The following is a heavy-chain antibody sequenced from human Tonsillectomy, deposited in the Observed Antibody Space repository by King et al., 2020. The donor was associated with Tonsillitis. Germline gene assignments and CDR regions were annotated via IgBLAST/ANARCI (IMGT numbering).Heavy chain of an antibody. Sequence: VQLVESGGGLVQPGGSLRLSCAASGFTFGTYSMSWVRQAPGKGLEWVSFISSSSSTIYYADSVKGRFTISRDNAKDSQYLQMNSLRAEDTAVYYCARSYYYDSSGYSVSDAFDIWGQGTMVTVSS. J-gene: IGHJ3*02. CDR1: GFTFGTYS. D-gene: IGHD3-22*01. V-gene: IGHV3-48*04. CDR3: ARSYYYDSSGYSVSDAFDI. CDR2: ISSSSSTI.